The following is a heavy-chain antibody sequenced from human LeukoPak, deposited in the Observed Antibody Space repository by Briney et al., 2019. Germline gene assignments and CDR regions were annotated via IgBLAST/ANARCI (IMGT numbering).Heavy chain of an antibody. D-gene: IGHD6-19*01. J-gene: IGHJ4*02. V-gene: IGHV4-34*01. CDR1: GGSFSGYY. CDR3: ARDKRVAGTYY. Sequence: ASETLSLTCAVYGGSFSGYYWSWIRQPPGKGLEWIGSIYYSGSTYYNPSLKSRVTISVDTSKNQFSLKLSPVTAADTAVYYCARDKRVAGTYYWGQGTLVTVSS. CDR2: IYYSGST.